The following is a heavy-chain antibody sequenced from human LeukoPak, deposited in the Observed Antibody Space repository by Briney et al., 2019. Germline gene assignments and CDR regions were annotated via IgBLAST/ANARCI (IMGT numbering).Heavy chain of an antibody. CDR1: GESFSGFY. CDR2: INHSGST. Sequence: PSETLSLTCAVYGESFSGFYWSWIRQPPGKGLEWIGEINHSGSTNYNPSLKSRITISVDTSKNQFSLRLSSVTAADTAVYYCARGPLGYCSSTSCHGPDYWGQGTLVTVSS. CDR3: ARGPLGYCSSTSCHGPDY. V-gene: IGHV4-34*01. D-gene: IGHD2-2*01. J-gene: IGHJ4*02.